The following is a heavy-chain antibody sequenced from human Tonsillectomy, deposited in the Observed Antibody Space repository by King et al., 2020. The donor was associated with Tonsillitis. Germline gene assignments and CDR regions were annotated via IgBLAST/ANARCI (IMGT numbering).Heavy chain of an antibody. CDR2: ISYDGSKK. CDR3: ARDFRTKRREFQH. CDR1: GFIFSNYA. J-gene: IGHJ1*01. D-gene: IGHD2-2*01. V-gene: IGHV3-30*04. Sequence: VQLVESGGGVVQPGRSLRLSCAASGFIFSNYAMHWVRQAPGKGLEWGAVISYDGSKKYYADSVKGRFTISRDNSKNTLYLQMNSLRVKDTAVYYCARDFRTKRREFQHWGQGTLVTVSS.